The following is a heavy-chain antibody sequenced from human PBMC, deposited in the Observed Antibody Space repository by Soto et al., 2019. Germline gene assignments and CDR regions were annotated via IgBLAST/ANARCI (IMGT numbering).Heavy chain of an antibody. CDR2: IIPILDIV. CDR3: AKNMHGSGSIYNAATPYGLDV. D-gene: IGHD3-10*01. Sequence: QVQLVQSGAEVKKPGSSVKVSCKASGGTFSSYSISWVRQAPGQGLEWMGRIIPILDIVNSAQKFRDRVTITADKSTSTAYMILSSLRSEDTAVYFCAKNMHGSGSIYNAATPYGLDVWGQGTTVTVSS. J-gene: IGHJ6*02. V-gene: IGHV1-69*02. CDR1: GGTFSSYS.